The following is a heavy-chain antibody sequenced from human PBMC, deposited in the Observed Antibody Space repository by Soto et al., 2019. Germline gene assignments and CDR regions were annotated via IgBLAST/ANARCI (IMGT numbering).Heavy chain of an antibody. CDR3: ARAYLPPNDYGDYEEGPGAFDI. Sequence: QVQLVESGGGVVQPGRSLRLSCAASGFTFSSYGMHWVRQAPGKGLEWVAVIWYDGSNKYYADSVKGRFTISRDNSKNTLYLQMNSLRAEDTAVYYCARAYLPPNDYGDYEEGPGAFDIWGQGTMVTVSS. V-gene: IGHV3-33*01. CDR1: GFTFSSYG. CDR2: IWYDGSNK. J-gene: IGHJ3*02. D-gene: IGHD4-17*01.